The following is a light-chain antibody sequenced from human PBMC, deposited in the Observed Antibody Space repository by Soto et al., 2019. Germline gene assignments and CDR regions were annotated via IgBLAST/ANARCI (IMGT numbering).Light chain of an antibody. CDR1: SSNIGSNT. CDR3: AALDDSLNGVV. CDR2: SNN. V-gene: IGLV1-44*01. Sequence: QSVVTQPPSASGTPGQRVTISCSGSSSNIGSNTVNWYQQLPGTAPKLLIYSNNQRPSGVPDRFSGSKSGTSASLAISGRQSEDEADYYCAALDDSLNGVVFGGGTKLTVL. J-gene: IGLJ2*01.